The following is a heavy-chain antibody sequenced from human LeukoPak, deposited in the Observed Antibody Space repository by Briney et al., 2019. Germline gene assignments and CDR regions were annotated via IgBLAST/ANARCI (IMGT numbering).Heavy chain of an antibody. D-gene: IGHD3-3*01. V-gene: IGHV3-21*01. CDR1: GFTFSSYS. J-gene: IGHJ4*02. Sequence: GGSLRLSCAASGFTFSSYSMTWVRQAPGKGLEWVSSISSSSSYIYYADSVKGRFTISRDNAKNSLYLQMNSLRAEDTAMYYCARRSTIFGVVKIKYYFDYWGQGTLVTVSS. CDR3: ARRSTIFGVVKIKYYFDY. CDR2: ISSSSSYI.